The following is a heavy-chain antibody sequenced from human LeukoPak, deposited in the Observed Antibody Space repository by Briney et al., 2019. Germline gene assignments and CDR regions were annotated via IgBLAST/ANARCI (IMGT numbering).Heavy chain of an antibody. CDR1: GFTFGDYA. V-gene: IGHV3-49*03. CDR2: IRSKAYGGTT. D-gene: IGHD1-26*01. Sequence: GRSLRLSCTASGFTFGDYAMSWFRQAPGKGLEWVGFIRSKAYGGTTEYAGSVKGRFTISRDDSKSIAYLQMNSLKTEDTAVYYCTRLVVGASAFDIWGQGTMVTVSS. J-gene: IGHJ3*02. CDR3: TRLVVGASAFDI.